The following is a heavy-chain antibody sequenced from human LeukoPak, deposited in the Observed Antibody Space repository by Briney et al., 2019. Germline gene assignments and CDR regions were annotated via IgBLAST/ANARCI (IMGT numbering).Heavy chain of an antibody. CDR1: GFTFSNFA. CDR2: ISYDGSNK. CDR3: AKNGDRGAYCSGGTCYPYYYYYMDV. J-gene: IGHJ6*03. V-gene: IGHV3-30*04. Sequence: GGSLRLSCAASGFTFSNFAMHWVRQAPGKGLEWVAVISYDGSNKYYADSVKGRFTISRDNSKNTVYLQMNSLSAEDTAVYYCAKNGDRGAYCSGGTCYPYYYYYMDVWGKGATVTISS. D-gene: IGHD2-15*01.